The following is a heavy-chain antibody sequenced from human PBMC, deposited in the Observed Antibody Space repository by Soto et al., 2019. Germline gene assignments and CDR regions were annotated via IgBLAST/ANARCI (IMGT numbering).Heavy chain of an antibody. CDR1: GFTFSSYS. CDR3: ARDNYGDYEVGYYYYMDV. J-gene: IGHJ6*03. CDR2: ISSSSSYI. D-gene: IGHD4-17*01. Sequence: EAQLVESGGGLVKPGGSLRLSCAASGFTFSSYSMNWVRQAPGKGLEWVSSISSSSSYIYYADSVKGRFTISRDNAKNSLYLQMNSLRAEDTAVYYCARDNYGDYEVGYYYYMDVWGKGTTVTVSS. V-gene: IGHV3-21*01.